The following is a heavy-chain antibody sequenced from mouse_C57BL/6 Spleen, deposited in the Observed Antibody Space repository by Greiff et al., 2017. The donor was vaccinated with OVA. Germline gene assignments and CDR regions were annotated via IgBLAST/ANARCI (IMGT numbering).Heavy chain of an antibody. D-gene: IGHD1-1*01. V-gene: IGHV1-81*01. CDR3: ARDGQYYGSSPYAMDY. J-gene: IGHJ4*01. CDR2: IYPRSGNT. Sequence: QVHVKQSGAELARPGASVKLSCKASGYTFTSYGISWVKQRTGQGLEWIGEIYPRSGNTYYNEKFKGKATLTADKSSSTAYMELRSLTSEDSAVYFCARDGQYYGSSPYAMDYWGQGTSVTVSS. CDR1: GYTFTSYG.